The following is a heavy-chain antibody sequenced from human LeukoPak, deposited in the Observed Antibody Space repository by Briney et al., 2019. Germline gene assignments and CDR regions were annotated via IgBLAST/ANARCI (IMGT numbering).Heavy chain of an antibody. CDR3: ASSGSSSGRYGNAFFGI. D-gene: IGHD6-19*01. J-gene: IGHJ3*02. CDR2: IYSGGNT. Sequence: PGGSLRLSCAASGFTVSSNYMRWVRQAPGKGLEWVSVIYSGGNTYYEDSVKGRFTISRDNYKQLLYLQMNSMGAEDTAVYYCASSGSSSGRYGNAFFGIWGQGTMVTVSS. V-gene: IGHV3-66*01. CDR1: GFTVSSNY.